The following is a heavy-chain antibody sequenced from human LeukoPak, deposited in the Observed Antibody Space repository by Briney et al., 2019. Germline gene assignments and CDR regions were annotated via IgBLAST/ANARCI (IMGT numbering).Heavy chain of an antibody. J-gene: IGHJ4*02. D-gene: IGHD1-26*01. CDR3: AKSSRIGVGAIAPADY. Sequence: GGSLRLSCAASGFTFSSYAMSGVRQAPGKGLEWVSAISGTSDSTYYVDSVQGRFTISRDNSKNTLFLEMHSLRAEDTAVYYCAKSSRIGVGAIAPADYWGQGTLVTVSS. V-gene: IGHV3-23*01. CDR2: ISGTSDST. CDR1: GFTFSSYA.